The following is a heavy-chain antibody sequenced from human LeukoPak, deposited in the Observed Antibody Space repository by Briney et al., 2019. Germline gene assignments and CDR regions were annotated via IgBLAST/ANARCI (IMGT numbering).Heavy chain of an antibody. Sequence: GGSLRLSCAASGFTFSSYSMNWVRQAPGKGLEWVSSISSSSSYIYYADSVKGRLTISRDNAKNSLYLQMNSLRAEDTAVYYCARAKEYSGYKFDYWGQGTLVTVSS. CDR3: ARAKEYSGYKFDY. CDR2: ISSSSSYI. D-gene: IGHD5-12*01. J-gene: IGHJ4*02. V-gene: IGHV3-21*01. CDR1: GFTFSSYS.